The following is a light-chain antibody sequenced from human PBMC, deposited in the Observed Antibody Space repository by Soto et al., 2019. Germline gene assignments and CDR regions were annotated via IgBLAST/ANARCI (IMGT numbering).Light chain of an antibody. CDR1: SSDVGGYNY. J-gene: IGLJ1*01. CDR2: DVS. CDR3: SSYTSSSTLV. V-gene: IGLV2-14*01. Sequence: SVLTQPPSLSGSPGQSITISCPGTSSDVGGYNYVSWYQQHPGKAPKLMIYDVSNRPSGVSNRFSGSKSGNTASLTISGLQAEDEADYYCSSYTSSSTLVFGTGTKVTVL.